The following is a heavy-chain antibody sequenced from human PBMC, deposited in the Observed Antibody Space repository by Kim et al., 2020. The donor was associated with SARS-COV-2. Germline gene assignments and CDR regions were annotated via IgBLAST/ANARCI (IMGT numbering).Heavy chain of an antibody. CDR3: ARDPHYGSGRFDY. Sequence: PTLQRRVTVSVEPSKNQFTLKLSSVTAADTAVYYCARDPHYGSGRFDYWGQGTLVTVSS. V-gene: IGHV4-31*02. D-gene: IGHD3-10*01. J-gene: IGHJ4*02.